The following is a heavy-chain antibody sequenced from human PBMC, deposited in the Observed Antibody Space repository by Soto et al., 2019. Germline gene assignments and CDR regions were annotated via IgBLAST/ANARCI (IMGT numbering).Heavy chain of an antibody. J-gene: IGHJ4*02. Sequence: SETLSLTCTVSGGSISSGGYYWSWIRQHPGKGLEWIGYIYYSGSTYYNPSLKSRVTISVDTSKNQFSLKLSSVAAADTAVYYCSRGGAGPYYFAYWGQGTLVTVSS. CDR3: SRGGAGPYYFAY. CDR1: GGSISSGGYY. CDR2: IYYSGST. V-gene: IGHV4-31*03.